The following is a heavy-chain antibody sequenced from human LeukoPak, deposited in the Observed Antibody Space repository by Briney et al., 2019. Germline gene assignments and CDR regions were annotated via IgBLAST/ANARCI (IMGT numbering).Heavy chain of an antibody. CDR1: GFTFSSYA. Sequence: PGGSLRLSCAASGFTFSSYAMSWVRQAPGKGLEWVSGISGSGSSTYSADSVKGRFTISRDNSKNTLYLQLNSLRAEDTAVYYCARAHVSIAAAGDWGQGTLVSVSS. V-gene: IGHV3-23*01. D-gene: IGHD6-13*01. CDR2: ISGSGSST. J-gene: IGHJ4*02. CDR3: ARAHVSIAAAGD.